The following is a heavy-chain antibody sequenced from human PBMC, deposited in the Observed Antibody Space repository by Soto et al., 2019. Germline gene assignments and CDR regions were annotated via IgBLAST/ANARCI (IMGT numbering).Heavy chain of an antibody. CDR2: IYYSGTT. CDR1: GGSVTNTTYF. J-gene: IGHJ5*02. Sequence: PSETLSLTCVVSGGSVTNTTYFWGWIRQPPGKGPEWIGSIYYSGTTYSNPSLKSRLTMSIDTSKNQFSLKLSSVTAADTAVYYCXRHRYAGYSYGLYWFDPWGQGALVTVSS. V-gene: IGHV4-39*01. CDR3: XRHRYAGYSYGLYWFDP. D-gene: IGHD5-18*01.